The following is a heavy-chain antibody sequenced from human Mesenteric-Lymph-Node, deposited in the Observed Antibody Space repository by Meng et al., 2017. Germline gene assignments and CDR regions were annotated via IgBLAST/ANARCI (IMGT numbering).Heavy chain of an antibody. Sequence: GGSLRLSCAASGFTFTSYWMHWFRQVPGKGLVWVSCISGDGSVTKYADSVKGRFTISRDNTKNTLSLQMNSLRAEDTAVYYCAKDLHWGASDYWGQGNLVTVSS. CDR3: AKDLHWGASDY. CDR2: ISGDGSVT. J-gene: IGHJ4*02. CDR1: GFTFTSYW. V-gene: IGHV3-74*03. D-gene: IGHD3/OR15-3a*01.